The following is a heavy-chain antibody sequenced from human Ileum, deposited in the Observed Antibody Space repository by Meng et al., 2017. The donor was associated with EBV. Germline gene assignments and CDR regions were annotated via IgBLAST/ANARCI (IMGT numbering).Heavy chain of an antibody. D-gene: IGHD2-8*02. CDR2: INPDNGNT. V-gene: IGHV1-3*01. CDR3: AKDRWGLGGVCYDD. J-gene: IGHJ4*02. Sequence: QVQLVQSGAEVKKPXXSLRIXCKASGYTFTGFLMHWVRQAPGQRPEWIGWINPDNGNTKYSQNFQGRVTLTRDTPASTAYMELSSLRPEDTAVYYCAKDRWGLGGVCYDDWGQGPLGTVAS. CDR1: GYTFTGFL.